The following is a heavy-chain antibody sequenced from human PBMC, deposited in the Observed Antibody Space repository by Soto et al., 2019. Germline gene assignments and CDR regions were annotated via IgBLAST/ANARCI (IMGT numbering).Heavy chain of an antibody. CDR2: IIPIFGTA. J-gene: IGHJ6*02. D-gene: IGHD6-13*01. CDR1: GGTFSSYA. Sequence: ASVKVSCQASGGTFSSYAISWVRQAPGQGLEWMGGIIPIFGTANYAQKFQGRVTITADESTSTAYMELSSLRSEDTAVYYCARDPAAAGKAPRFHCCCYGMDVWGQGTTVTVSS. CDR3: ARDPAAAGKAPRFHCCCYGMDV. V-gene: IGHV1-69*13.